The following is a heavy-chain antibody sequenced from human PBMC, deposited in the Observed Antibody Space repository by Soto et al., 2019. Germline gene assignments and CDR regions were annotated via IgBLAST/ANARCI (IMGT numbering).Heavy chain of an antibody. J-gene: IGHJ3*02. Sequence: ASVKVSCKASGYTFTSYDINWVRQATGQGLEWIGWIVVGSGNTNYAQKFQERVTITRDMSTSTAYMELSSLRSEDTAVYYCAAVDSSGYPHAFDIWGQGTMVTVS. CDR3: AAVDSSGYPHAFDI. CDR1: GYTFTSYD. V-gene: IGHV1-58*02. CDR2: IVVGSGNT. D-gene: IGHD3-22*01.